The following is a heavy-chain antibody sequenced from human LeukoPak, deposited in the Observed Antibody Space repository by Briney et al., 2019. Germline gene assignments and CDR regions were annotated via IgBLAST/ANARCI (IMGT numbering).Heavy chain of an antibody. V-gene: IGHV3-7*01. J-gene: IGHJ4*02. Sequence: GGSLRLSCAASEFTFTHYWMSWVRQAPGKGLEWVANIKQDGSEKYYLDSVKGRFTISRDNAKNSLYLQMNSLRAEDTALYYCAGDWDFWGQGTLVTVSS. CDR1: EFTFTHYW. CDR2: IKQDGSEK. CDR3: AGDWDF.